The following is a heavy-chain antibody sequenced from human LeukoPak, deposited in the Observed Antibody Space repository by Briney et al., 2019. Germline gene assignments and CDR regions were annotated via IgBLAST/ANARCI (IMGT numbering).Heavy chain of an antibody. CDR2: IYYSGST. V-gene: IGHV4-59*08. CDR3: ARHREMASGTPPIFDY. D-gene: IGHD5-24*01. CDR1: GGSISSYY. J-gene: IGHJ4*02. Sequence: SETLSLTCTVSGGSISSYYWSWIRQPPGKGLEWIGYIYYSGSTNYNPSLKSRVTISVDTSKNQFSLKLSSVTAADTAVYYCARHREMASGTPPIFDYWGQGTLVTVSS.